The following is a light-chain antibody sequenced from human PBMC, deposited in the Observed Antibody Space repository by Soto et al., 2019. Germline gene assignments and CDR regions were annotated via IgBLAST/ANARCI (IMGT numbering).Light chain of an antibody. CDR2: DAS. CDR1: QSINNG. Sequence: DLQMTQSPSTLSAYVGDKVTITCRAGQSINNGLAWYQQKPGKAPKLLIYDASSLESGIPSRFSGSGSGTEFTLTISSLQPDDFATYYCQQSESPSLTFGGGTKVEIK. J-gene: IGKJ4*01. V-gene: IGKV1-5*01. CDR3: QQSESPSLT.